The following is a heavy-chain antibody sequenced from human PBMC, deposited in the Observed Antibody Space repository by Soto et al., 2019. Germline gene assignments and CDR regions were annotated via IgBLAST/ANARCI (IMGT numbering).Heavy chain of an antibody. CDR2: IYYSGST. V-gene: IGHV4-39*01. D-gene: IGHD3-10*01. Sequence: SETLSLTCTVSGGSISSSSYYWGWFRQPPGKGLEWIGSIYYSGSTYYNPSLKSRVTISVDTSKNQFSLKLSSVTAADTAVYYCASSTVRGFVDWGKATLVTLSS. J-gene: IGHJ4*02. CDR3: ASSTVRGFVD. CDR1: GGSISSSSYY.